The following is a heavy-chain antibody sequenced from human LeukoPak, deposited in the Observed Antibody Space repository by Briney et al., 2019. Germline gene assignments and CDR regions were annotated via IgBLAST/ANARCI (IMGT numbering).Heavy chain of an antibody. CDR3: ARVPASSWSHYFDY. CDR2: IKQDGSEK. CDR1: GFTFSSYW. Sequence: GGSLRLSCAAAGFTFSSYWMSWVRQAPGKGLDWVANIKQDGSEKYYVDSVKGRFTISRDNAKNSLYLQMNSLRAEDTAVYYCARVPASSWSHYFDYWGQGTLVTVSS. D-gene: IGHD6-13*01. V-gene: IGHV3-7*01. J-gene: IGHJ4*02.